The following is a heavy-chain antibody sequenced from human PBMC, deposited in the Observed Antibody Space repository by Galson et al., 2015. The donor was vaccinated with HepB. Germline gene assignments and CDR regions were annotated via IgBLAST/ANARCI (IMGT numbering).Heavy chain of an antibody. Sequence: SVKVSCKASGGTFSSYAISWVRQAPGQGLEWMGGIIPIFGTANYAQKFQGRVTITADKSTSTAYMELSSLRSEDTAVYYCARDGDSSGYPSPHKYFQHWGQGTLVTVSS. CDR2: IIPIFGTA. D-gene: IGHD3-22*01. J-gene: IGHJ1*01. CDR3: ARDGDSSGYPSPHKYFQH. CDR1: GGTFSSYA. V-gene: IGHV1-69*06.